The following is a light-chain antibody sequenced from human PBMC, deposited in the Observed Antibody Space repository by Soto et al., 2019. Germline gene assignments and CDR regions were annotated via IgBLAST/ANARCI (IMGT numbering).Light chain of an antibody. Sequence: QSALTQPASVSLSPGQSITISCTGTSSDVGGYNYVSWYQQQSGKAPKLMIHEVSSRPSGVSNRFSGSKSGNTASLTISGLQAEDEADYYCSSYTSSRAYVFGIGTKVTVL. V-gene: IGLV2-14*01. CDR3: SSYTSSRAYV. J-gene: IGLJ1*01. CDR2: EVS. CDR1: SSDVGGYNY.